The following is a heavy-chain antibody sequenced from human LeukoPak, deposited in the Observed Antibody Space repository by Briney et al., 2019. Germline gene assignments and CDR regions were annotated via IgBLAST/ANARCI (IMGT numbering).Heavy chain of an antibody. D-gene: IGHD3-22*01. V-gene: IGHV3-30*02. J-gene: IGHJ4*02. CDR2: IRYDGSNK. CDR1: GFTFSSYG. Sequence: PGGSLRLSCAASGFTFSSYGMRWVRQAPGKGLEWVASIRYDGSNKYYADSVKGRFTISRDNSKNTLYLQMNSLRAEDTAVYYCAKEFRTLYYDSSGYYYEGDYFDYWGQGTLVTVSS. CDR3: AKEFRTLYYDSSGYYYEGDYFDY.